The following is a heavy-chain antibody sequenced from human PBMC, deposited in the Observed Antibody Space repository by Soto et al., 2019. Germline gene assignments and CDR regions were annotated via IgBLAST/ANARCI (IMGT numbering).Heavy chain of an antibody. J-gene: IGHJ6*02. CDR1: GFSFSDHY. D-gene: IGHD3-10*01. V-gene: IGHV3-72*01. CDR2: TRDKAHTYST. CDR3: TRSLWGVDHFYGMDV. Sequence: ELQLVESGGTSVQPGGSLRLSCVASGFSFSDHYMDWVRQAPGKGLEWVGRTRDKAHTYSTEYAASVRGRFTVSRDESESSMYLQMNSLKTEETAIYYCTRSLWGVDHFYGMDVWGQGTTVTVSS.